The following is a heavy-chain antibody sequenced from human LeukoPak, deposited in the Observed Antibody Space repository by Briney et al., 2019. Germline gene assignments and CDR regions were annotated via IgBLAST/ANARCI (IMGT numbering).Heavy chain of an antibody. CDR3: ARWGGCSRTNCLQVTRGFDI. Sequence: SETLSLTCTVSGGSIRSYFWGWIRQPPGKGLEWIAYIYHSGDTNYNPSLRSRVTISVDTSKNQFSLKLSSVTAADTAVYYCARWGGCSRTNCLQVTRGFDIWGQGTVVTVSS. J-gene: IGHJ3*02. CDR2: IYHSGDT. CDR1: GGSIRSYF. V-gene: IGHV4-59*08. D-gene: IGHD2-2*01.